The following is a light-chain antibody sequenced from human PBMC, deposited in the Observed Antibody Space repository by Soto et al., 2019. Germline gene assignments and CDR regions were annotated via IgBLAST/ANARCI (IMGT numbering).Light chain of an antibody. CDR1: SSDVGGYDY. Sequence: QSALTQPPSASGSPGQSVTISCTGTSSDVGGYDYVSWYQQRPGKAPKLLIHEVTKRPSGVPDRFSGSKSGNTASLTVSGLQAEDEADYYCSSYTSSSTLGVFGTGTKLTVL. CDR3: SSYTSSSTLGV. V-gene: IGLV2-8*01. CDR2: EVT. J-gene: IGLJ1*01.